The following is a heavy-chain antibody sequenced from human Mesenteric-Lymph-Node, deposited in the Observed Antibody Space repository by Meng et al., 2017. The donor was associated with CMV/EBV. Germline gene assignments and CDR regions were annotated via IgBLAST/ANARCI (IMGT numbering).Heavy chain of an antibody. CDR1: GFTFSRST. J-gene: IGHJ4*02. Sequence: LSCAASGFTFSRSTMNWVRQAPGKGLQWVSTISDTSSYIYYADSVKGRFTISRDNAKNSLYLQMNSLRAEDTAVYYCASGGYDSLFDYWGQGTLVTVSS. V-gene: IGHV3-21*01. CDR2: ISDTSSYI. D-gene: IGHD5-12*01. CDR3: ASGGYDSLFDY.